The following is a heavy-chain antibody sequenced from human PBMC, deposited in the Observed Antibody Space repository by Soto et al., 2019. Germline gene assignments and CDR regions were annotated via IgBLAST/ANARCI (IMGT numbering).Heavy chain of an antibody. CDR1: GFTFSNYA. V-gene: IGHV3-23*01. J-gene: IGHJ3*01. CDR3: AKARPSGGYYYVEAFDV. Sequence: PGGSLRLSCSASGFTFSNYAMSWVRQSPGGGLEWVSAVSSTGTSPYYAGSVQGRFTISRDNSKNMFYLQMKSLRAEDTAIYYCAKARPSGGYYYVEAFDVWGQGTMVTVSS. D-gene: IGHD3-22*01. CDR2: VSSTGTSP.